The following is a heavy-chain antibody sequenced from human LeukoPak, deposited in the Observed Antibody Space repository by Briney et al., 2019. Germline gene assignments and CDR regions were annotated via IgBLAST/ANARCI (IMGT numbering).Heavy chain of an antibody. J-gene: IGHJ5*02. Sequence: GGSLRLSCVASGFTFSGHWMSWVRQAPGKGLEWVGNIKQDGSEKSYVDSVKGRFTISRDNAKNLLYLQMNSLRVEDTAVYYCAREVRGLDPWGQGTLVTVSS. CDR2: IKQDGSEK. CDR1: GFTFSGHW. V-gene: IGHV3-7*03. CDR3: AREVRGLDP. D-gene: IGHD4/OR15-4a*01.